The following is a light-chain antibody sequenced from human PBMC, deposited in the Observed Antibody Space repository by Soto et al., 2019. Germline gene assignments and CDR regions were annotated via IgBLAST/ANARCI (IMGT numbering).Light chain of an antibody. Sequence: QSALTQPASVSGSPGQSITISCTGTNSDVGAYNLVSWYQQHPGKAPKLIIYEGSKRPSGVSSLFSGSKSGNTASLTISGLQAEDETDDNCCSYAGYSTYVFGTGTKLTVL. CDR2: EGS. CDR3: CSYAGYSTYV. V-gene: IGLV2-23*01. CDR1: NSDVGAYNL. J-gene: IGLJ1*01.